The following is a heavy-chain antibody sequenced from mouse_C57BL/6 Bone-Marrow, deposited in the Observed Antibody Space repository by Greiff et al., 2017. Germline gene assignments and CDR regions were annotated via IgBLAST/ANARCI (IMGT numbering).Heavy chain of an antibody. CDR2: IDPASGNT. D-gene: IGHD2-5*01. V-gene: IGHV14-3*01. J-gene: IGHJ4*01. CDR1: GFNIKNTY. Sequence: EVQVVESVAELVRPGASVKLSCTASGFNIKNTYMSWVKQSPEQGLEWIGRIDPASGNTKYAPKFQGKATITADTSTNTDYLQLNSLTSENTDIYYCARDCYSNYEREMDDWGQGTSVTVSS. CDR3: ARDCYSNYEREMDD.